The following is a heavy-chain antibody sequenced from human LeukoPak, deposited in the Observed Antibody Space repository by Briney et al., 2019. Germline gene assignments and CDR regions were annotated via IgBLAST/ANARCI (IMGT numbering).Heavy chain of an antibody. Sequence: KPSQTLSLTCAVSGGSISSGGYSWSWIRQPPGKGLEWIGYIYHSGSTYYNPSLKSRVTISVGRSKNQFSLKLSSVTAADTAVYYCARGGYNYGVDYWGQGTLVTVSS. J-gene: IGHJ4*02. CDR3: ARGGYNYGVDY. CDR1: GGSISSGGYS. D-gene: IGHD5-18*01. CDR2: IYHSGST. V-gene: IGHV4-30-2*01.